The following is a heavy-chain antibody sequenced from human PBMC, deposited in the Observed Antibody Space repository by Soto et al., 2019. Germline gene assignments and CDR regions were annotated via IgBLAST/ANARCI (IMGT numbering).Heavy chain of an antibody. J-gene: IGHJ3*02. V-gene: IGHV3-21*01. D-gene: IGHD5-12*01. Sequence: LRLSCAASGFTFSSYSMNWVRQAPGKGLEWVSSISSSSSYIYYADSVKGRFTISRDNAKNSLYLQMNSLRAEDTAVYYCARDQGSAVRDGYNLDAFDIWGQGTMVTVSS. CDR3: ARDQGSAVRDGYNLDAFDI. CDR1: GFTFSSYS. CDR2: ISSSSSYI.